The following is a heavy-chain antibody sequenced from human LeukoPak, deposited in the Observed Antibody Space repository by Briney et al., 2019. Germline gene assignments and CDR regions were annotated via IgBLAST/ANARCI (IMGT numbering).Heavy chain of an antibody. CDR2: ISSGSSAI. J-gene: IGHJ4*02. V-gene: IGHV3-48*02. Sequence: GGSLRLSCAASGFTFSLYSMLWVRQAPGKGLEWVSCISSGSSAIYYADSVKGRFTISRDNAKNTLYLQMSSLRDEDTAVYYCARAFGDGNTYWGQGTLVTVSS. D-gene: IGHD4-23*01. CDR3: ARAFGDGNTY. CDR1: GFTFSLYS.